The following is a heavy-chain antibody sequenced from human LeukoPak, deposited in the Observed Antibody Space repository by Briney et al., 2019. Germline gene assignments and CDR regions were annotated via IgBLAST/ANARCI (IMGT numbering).Heavy chain of an antibody. Sequence: GGSLRLSCAASGFTFSSYAMSWARQAPGRGLEWVSGISASGGSTYYADSEKGRFTVSRDNSKNTLYLQMSSLRAEDTAVYYCAKDNLFGKFDFWGQGTLVNVTS. CDR3: AKDNLFGKFDF. J-gene: IGHJ4*02. CDR2: ISASGGST. CDR1: GFTFSSYA. V-gene: IGHV3-23*01. D-gene: IGHD3-16*01.